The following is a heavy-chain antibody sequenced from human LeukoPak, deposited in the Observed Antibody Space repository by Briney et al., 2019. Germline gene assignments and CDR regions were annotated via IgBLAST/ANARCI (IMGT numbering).Heavy chain of an antibody. V-gene: IGHV3-33*08. J-gene: IGHJ3*01. CDR2: IWYDGSHQ. Sequence: GGSLRLSCAASGFTFTSYGMHWVRQAPGKGLEWVGMIWYDGSHQKHADSVEGRFSISRDTSKNTLYLQMNSLRADDTAVYYCARGDSLIVDSSAYFRDALDLWGQGTMVTVSS. CDR1: GFTFTSYG. CDR3: ARGDSLIVDSSAYFRDALDL. D-gene: IGHD3-22*01.